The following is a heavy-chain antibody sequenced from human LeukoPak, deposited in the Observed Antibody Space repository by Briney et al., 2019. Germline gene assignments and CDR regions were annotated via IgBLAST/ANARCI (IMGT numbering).Heavy chain of an antibody. CDR3: ATVGYDSSGYYSIITAFDY. CDR2: IYYSGST. J-gene: IGHJ4*02. V-gene: IGHV4-59*01. Sequence: SETLSLTCTVSGDSIRSYYWSWIRQPPGKGLEWIGYIYYSGSTNYNPSLKSRVTISVDTSKNQFSLKLSSVTAADTAVYYCATVGYDSSGYYSIITAFDYWGQGTLVTVSS. D-gene: IGHD3-22*01. CDR1: GDSIRSYY.